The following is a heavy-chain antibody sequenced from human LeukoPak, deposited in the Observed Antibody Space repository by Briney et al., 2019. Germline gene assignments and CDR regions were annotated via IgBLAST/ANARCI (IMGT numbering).Heavy chain of an antibody. D-gene: IGHD3-3*01. J-gene: IGHJ3*02. CDR3: WRGGGKQTLPYAFGI. CDR1: GFTFDDYG. CDR2: INWNGGST. V-gene: IGHV3-20*04. Sequence: GGSLRLSCAASGFTFDDYGMSWVRQAPGKGLEWVSGINWNGGSTGYAGSVKGRFTISRDNAKNSLYLQMNSLRAEDTALYYWWRGGGKQTLPYAFGILGQGTMVNGS.